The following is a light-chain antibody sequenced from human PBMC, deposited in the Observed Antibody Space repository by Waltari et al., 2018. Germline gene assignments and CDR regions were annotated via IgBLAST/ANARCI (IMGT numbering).Light chain of an antibody. CDR1: SGHSSNI. Sequence: QLVLTQSPSASASLGASVKLTCTLSSGHSSNIIAWLQQQPEKGPRYLMKVNSDGSHSKGDDIPDRFSGSSSGAERYLTVSSLQSEDEADHYCETGGHGTWVFGGGTKLTVL. J-gene: IGLJ3*02. CDR2: VNSDGSH. V-gene: IGLV4-69*01. CDR3: ETGGHGTWV.